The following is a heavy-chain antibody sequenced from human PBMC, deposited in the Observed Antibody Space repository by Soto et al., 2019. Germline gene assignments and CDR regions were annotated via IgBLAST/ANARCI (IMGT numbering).Heavy chain of an antibody. CDR3: ASGYSRESGGRLFTSSYYYSGMDV. Sequence: QVQLVQSGAEVKKPGSSGKVSCKASGGTFSSYAISWVRQAPGQGLEWMGGIMPIFGTANYAQTFQGRVTNSADETASKAYMELSSLRSEDTAVYYYASGYSRESGGRLFTSSYYYSGMDVWGQGTTVTVSS. V-gene: IGHV1-69*01. CDR2: IMPIFGTA. J-gene: IGHJ6*02. CDR1: GGTFSSYA. D-gene: IGHD2-15*01.